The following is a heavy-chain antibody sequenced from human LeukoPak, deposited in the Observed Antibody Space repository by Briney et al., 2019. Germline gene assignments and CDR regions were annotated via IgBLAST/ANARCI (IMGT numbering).Heavy chain of an antibody. D-gene: IGHD3-9*01. CDR3: ARGHRYYAILTGYSCAGFDY. CDR2: INHSGST. CDR1: GGSFSGYY. J-gene: IGHJ4*02. V-gene: IGHV4-34*01. Sequence: SETLSLTCAVYGGSFSGYYWSWIRQPPGKGLEWIGEINHSGSTNYNPSLKSRVTISVDTSKNQFSLKLSSVTAADTAVYYCARGHRYYAILTGYSCAGFDYWGQGTLVTVSS.